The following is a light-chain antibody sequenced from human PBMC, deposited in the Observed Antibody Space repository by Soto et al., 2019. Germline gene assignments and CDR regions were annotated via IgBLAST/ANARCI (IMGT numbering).Light chain of an antibody. CDR1: QSVGAN. Sequence: EIVMTQSPATLSVSPGERATLSCRAGQSVGANLAWYQQKPGQAPRLLIYGASTRATGVPARFSGSGSGTEFTLTISSLQSEDFAVYYCQQYNSWPLTFGGGTKVEFK. J-gene: IGKJ4*01. CDR2: GAS. CDR3: QQYNSWPLT. V-gene: IGKV3-15*01.